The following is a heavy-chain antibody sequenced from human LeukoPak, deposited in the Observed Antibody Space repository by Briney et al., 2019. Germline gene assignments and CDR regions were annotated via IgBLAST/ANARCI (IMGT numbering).Heavy chain of an antibody. V-gene: IGHV3-23*01. D-gene: IGHD3-3*01. CDR3: AKGPFYDFWSGYAADHYFDY. J-gene: IGHJ4*02. CDR2: ISVSGNT. CDR1: RFTLSSYA. Sequence: GGSLRLSCAASRFTLSSYAMSWVRQGPGKGLEWVSAISVSGNTYHADSVKGRFTISRDSSKNTLYLQMNSLRAGDAAVYYCAKGPFYDFWSGYAADHYFDYWGQGTLVTVSS.